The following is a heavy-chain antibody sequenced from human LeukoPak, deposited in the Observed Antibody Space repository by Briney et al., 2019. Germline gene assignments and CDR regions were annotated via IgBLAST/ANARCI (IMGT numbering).Heavy chain of an antibody. CDR3: ARSSNDFWSGYYDLNWFDP. Sequence: SETLSLTCTVSGGSLSSYYWSWVRQPARKGLEWIGRIYTSGSTNYNPSLKRRVTMSVDTSKNQFSLKLSSVTAADTAVYYCARSSNDFWSGYYDLNWFDPWGQGTLVTVSS. CDR2: IYTSGST. D-gene: IGHD3-3*01. CDR1: GGSLSSYY. J-gene: IGHJ5*02. V-gene: IGHV4-4*07.